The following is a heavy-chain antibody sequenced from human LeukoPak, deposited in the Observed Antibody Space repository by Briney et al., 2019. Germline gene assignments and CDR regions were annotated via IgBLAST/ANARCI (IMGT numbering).Heavy chain of an antibody. V-gene: IGHV3-11*01. Sequence: GGSLRLSCAASGFTFSDYHMSWIRQAPGKGLEWVSFISSSGSTIYYADSVKGRFTISRDNAKNSLYLQMNSLRADDTAVYCCAREVRGVPEFDYWGQGALVTVSS. J-gene: IGHJ4*02. D-gene: IGHD3-10*01. CDR1: GFTFSDYH. CDR2: ISSSGSTI. CDR3: AREVRGVPEFDY.